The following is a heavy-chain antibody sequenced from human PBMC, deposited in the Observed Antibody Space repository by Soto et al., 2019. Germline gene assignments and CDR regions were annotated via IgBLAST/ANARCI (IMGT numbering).Heavy chain of an antibody. J-gene: IGHJ3*02. CDR1: GGSISSGGYY. CDR3: ARGMRPLDAFDI. Sequence: PSETLSLTCTVSGGSISSGGYYWNWIRQHPGKGLEWIGYIYYSGSTYYNPSLKSRVTISVDTSKNQFSLKLSSVTAADTAVYYCARGMRPLDAFDIWGQGTMVTVSS. V-gene: IGHV4-31*03. CDR2: IYYSGST.